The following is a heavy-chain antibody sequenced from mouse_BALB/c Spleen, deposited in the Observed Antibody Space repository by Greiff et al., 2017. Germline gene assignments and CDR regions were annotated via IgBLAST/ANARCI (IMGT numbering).Heavy chain of an antibody. J-gene: IGHJ1*01. CDR3: AREGGIGDWYFDV. Sequence: EVQVVESGGGLVQPGGSLKLSCAASGFTFSSYGMSWVRQTPDKRLELVATINSNGGSTYYPDSVKGRFTISRDNAKNTLYLQMSSLKSEDTAMYYCAREGGIGDWYFDVWGAGTTVTVSS. V-gene: IGHV5-6-3*01. CDR1: GFTFSSYG. D-gene: IGHD2-14*01. CDR2: INSNGGST.